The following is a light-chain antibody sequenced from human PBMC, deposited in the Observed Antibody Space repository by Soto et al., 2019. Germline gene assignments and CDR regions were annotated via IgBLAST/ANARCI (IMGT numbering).Light chain of an antibody. Sequence: DIVMTQSPLSLPVTPGEPASISCRSSQSLLHSNGYNYLDWYLQKPGQSPQLLIYLGSNRASGVPDRVSGRGSGTDFTLKISRVEAEDVGVYYDMQALQTPPTFGQGTKLEIK. CDR2: LGS. CDR3: MQALQTPPT. J-gene: IGKJ2*01. V-gene: IGKV2-28*01. CDR1: QSLLHSNGYNY.